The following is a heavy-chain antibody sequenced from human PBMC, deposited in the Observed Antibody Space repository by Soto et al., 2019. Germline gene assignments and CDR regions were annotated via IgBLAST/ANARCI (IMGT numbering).Heavy chain of an antibody. CDR3: VREAYIGYGHAIDH. CDR1: GVPISSYY. D-gene: IGHD5-12*01. V-gene: IGHV4-59*01. J-gene: IGHJ4*02. CDR2: NYHSGTT. Sequence: PSETLSLTCAGSGVPISSYYWSLIRQPPGKGLEWIGYNYHSGTTNYNPSLKSRVTISVDTSKNQFSLRLTYVTAADTAIYYCVREAYIGYGHAIDHWGQGTLVTVSS.